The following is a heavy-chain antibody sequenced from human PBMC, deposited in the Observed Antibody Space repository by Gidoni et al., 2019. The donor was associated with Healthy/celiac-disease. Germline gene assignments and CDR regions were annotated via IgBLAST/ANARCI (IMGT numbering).Heavy chain of an antibody. V-gene: IGHV4-4*07. CDR1: GGSISSYY. CDR3: ARATTTTSRYAFDI. CDR2: IYTSGST. J-gene: IGHJ3*02. D-gene: IGHD4-17*01. Sequence: QVQLQVSGPGLVKPSETLSLTCTASGGSISSYYWSWIRQPAGKGLEWIGRIYTSGSTNYNPSLKSRVTMSVDTSKNQFSLKLSSVAAADTAVYYCARATTTTSRYAFDIWGQGTMVTVSS.